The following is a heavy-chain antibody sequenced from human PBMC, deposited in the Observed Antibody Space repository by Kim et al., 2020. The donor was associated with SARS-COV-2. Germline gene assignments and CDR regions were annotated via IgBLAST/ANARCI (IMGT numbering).Heavy chain of an antibody. D-gene: IGHD6-13*01. V-gene: IGHV1-18*04. CDR2: ISSYSGQT. Sequence: ASVKVSCKTSGYTFTSNSVSWVRQAPGQGLEWMGWISSYSGQTNYAQKLQGRVTMTTDTSTSTAYMELRTLRSDDTAVYFCARDRGQQLVTGVFDDWGQGRRGTVSS. J-gene: IGHJ4*02. CDR1: GYTFTSNS. CDR3: ARDRGQQLVTGVFDD.